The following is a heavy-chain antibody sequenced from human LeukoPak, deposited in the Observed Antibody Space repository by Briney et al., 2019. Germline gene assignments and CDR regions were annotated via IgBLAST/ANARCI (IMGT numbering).Heavy chain of an antibody. CDR1: GYSISSGYY. J-gene: IGHJ4*02. CDR3: AREGEAPDY. CDR2: IYHSGST. D-gene: IGHD3-16*01. Sequence: PSETLSLTCTVSGYSISSGYYWGWIRQPPGKGLEWIGSIYHSGSTYYNPSLKSRVTISVDTSKNQFSLKLSSVTAADTAVYYCAREGEAPDYWGQGTLVTVSS. V-gene: IGHV4-38-2*02.